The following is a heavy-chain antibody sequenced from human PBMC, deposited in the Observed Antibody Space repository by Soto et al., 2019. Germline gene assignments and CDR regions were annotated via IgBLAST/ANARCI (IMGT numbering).Heavy chain of an antibody. CDR1: GFSLSDGRMG. V-gene: IGHV2-26*01. D-gene: IGHD3-10*01. CDR3: VRTSRGVWPDY. J-gene: IGHJ4*02. Sequence: QVTLKESGPVLVKPTETLTLTCTVSGFSLSDGRMGVSWIRQPPGKALEWLTHIFSNDEKSYRTSLKSRLTISKDTSKSQVVLTMTNMDPLDIATYYCVRTSRGVWPDYWGQGTLVTVSS. CDR2: IFSNDEK.